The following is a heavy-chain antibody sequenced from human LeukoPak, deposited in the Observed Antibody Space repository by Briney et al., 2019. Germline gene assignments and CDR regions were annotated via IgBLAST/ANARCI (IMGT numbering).Heavy chain of an antibody. V-gene: IGHV1-18*01. D-gene: IGHD6-13*01. CDR3: ARDGSGLRGIAAALQQFDP. CDR2: ISAYNGNT. Sequence: GASVKVSCKASGYTFTTYGISWVRQAPGQGLEWMGWISAYNGNTNYAQKLQGRVTMTTDTSTSTAYMELRSLRSDDTAVYYCARDGSGLRGIAAALQQFDPWGQGTLVTVSS. CDR1: GYTFTTYG. J-gene: IGHJ5*02.